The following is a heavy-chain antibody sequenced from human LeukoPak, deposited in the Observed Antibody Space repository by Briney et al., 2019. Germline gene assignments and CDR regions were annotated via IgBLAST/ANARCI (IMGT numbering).Heavy chain of an antibody. D-gene: IGHD3-10*02. V-gene: IGHV3-74*01. J-gene: IGHJ6*02. CDR2: INIDGTAT. CDR3: ARDLHYYVAMDV. Sequence: GGSLRLSCEASGLTLSIHWMHWVRQAPGKGLVWVSHINIDGTATTYADSVKGRFTISRDNSKSMLFLQLNSLRAEDTALYYCARDLHYYVAMDVWGQGTTVTVSS. CDR1: GLTLSIHW.